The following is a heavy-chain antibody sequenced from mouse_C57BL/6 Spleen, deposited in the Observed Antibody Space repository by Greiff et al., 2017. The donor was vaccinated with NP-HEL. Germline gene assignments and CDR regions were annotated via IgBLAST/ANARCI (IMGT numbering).Heavy chain of an antibody. CDR1: GYTFTSYW. CDR2: VHPNSGST. V-gene: IGHV1-64*01. J-gene: IGHJ4*01. CDR3: ARWAMDY. Sequence: VQLQQPGAELVKPGASVKLSCKASGYTFTSYWMHWVKQRPGQGLEWIGMVHPNSGSTNYNEKFKSKATLTVDKSSSTAYMQLSSLTSEDAAGYYCARWAMDYWGQGTSVTVSS.